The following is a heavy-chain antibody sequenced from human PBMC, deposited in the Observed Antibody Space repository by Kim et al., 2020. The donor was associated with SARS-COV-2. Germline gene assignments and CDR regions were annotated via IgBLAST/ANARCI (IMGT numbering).Heavy chain of an antibody. CDR3: ARATLIFGVVIPTWYYMDV. J-gene: IGHJ6*03. D-gene: IGHD3-3*01. Sequence: SETLSLTCTVSGGSISSSSYYWGWIRQPPGKGLEWIGSIYYSGSTYYNPSLKSRVTISVDTSKNQFSLKLSSVTAADTAVYYCARATLIFGVVIPTWYYMDVWGKGTTVTVSS. CDR1: GGSISSSSYY. CDR2: IYYSGST. V-gene: IGHV4-39*01.